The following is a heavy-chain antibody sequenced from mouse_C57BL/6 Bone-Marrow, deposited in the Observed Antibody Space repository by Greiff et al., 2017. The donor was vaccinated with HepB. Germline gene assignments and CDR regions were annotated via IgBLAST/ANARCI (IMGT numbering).Heavy chain of an antibody. CDR2: IWSDGST. D-gene: IGHD1-1*01. CDR3: ARQSYGSSPNWYFDV. Sequence: VHLVESGPGLVAPSQSLSITCTVSGFSLTSYGVHWVRQPPGKGLEWLVVIWSDGSTTYNSALKSRLSISKDNSKSQVFLKMNSLQTDDTAMYYCARQSYGSSPNWYFDVWGTGTTVTVSS. V-gene: IGHV2-6-1*01. CDR1: GFSLTSYG. J-gene: IGHJ1*03.